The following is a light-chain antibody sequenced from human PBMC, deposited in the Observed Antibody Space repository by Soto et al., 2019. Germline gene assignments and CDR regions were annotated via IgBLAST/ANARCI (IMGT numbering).Light chain of an antibody. CDR3: AAWDGSLSGRFV. CDR2: NNN. V-gene: IGLV1-47*02. Sequence: QSVLTQPPSASRTPGQRITMSCSGSSSNIGSNSVYWYQQLPGTAPKLLIYNNNHRPAGVPDRFSGSKSGTSGSLAISGLRSEDEADYFCAAWDGSLSGRFVFGTGTQLTVL. CDR1: SSNIGSNS. J-gene: IGLJ7*01.